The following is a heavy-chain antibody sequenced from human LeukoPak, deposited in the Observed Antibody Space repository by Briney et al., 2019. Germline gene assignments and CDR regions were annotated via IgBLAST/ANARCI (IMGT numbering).Heavy chain of an antibody. D-gene: IGHD2-8*01. CDR1: GGSFSGYY. Sequence: SETLSLTCAVYGGSFSGYYWSWIRQPPGKGLEWIGEINHSGSTNYNPSLKSRVTISVDTSENQFSLKLSSVTAADTAVYYCARDCTNGVCYLAFDPWGQGTLVTVSS. CDR3: ARDCTNGVCYLAFDP. CDR2: INHSGST. J-gene: IGHJ5*02. V-gene: IGHV4-34*01.